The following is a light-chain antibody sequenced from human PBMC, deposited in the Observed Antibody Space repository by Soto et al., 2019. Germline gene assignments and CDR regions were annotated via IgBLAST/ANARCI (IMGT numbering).Light chain of an antibody. Sequence: EIVMTQSPATLSVSPGETATLSCRASQSVSYNLAWYQQKPGQGPRLLIYGAFTRATGIPARFSGSGSGTEFTLTIRSLQSEDFALYYCQQYKNWPTLTFGGGTKVEIK. CDR1: QSVSYN. CDR3: QQYKNWPTLT. J-gene: IGKJ4*01. CDR2: GAF. V-gene: IGKV3-15*01.